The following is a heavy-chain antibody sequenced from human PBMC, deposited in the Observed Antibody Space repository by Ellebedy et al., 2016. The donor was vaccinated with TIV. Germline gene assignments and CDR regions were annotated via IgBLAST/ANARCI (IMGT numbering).Heavy chain of an antibody. CDR1: GYTFTRYY. V-gene: IGHV1-46*01. Sequence: ASVKVSCKVSGYTFTRYYLYWVRQAPGQGLAWMGIINPTSGDSNYAQKFQGRVSMTRDTSTSTVYMELSSLRSEDTAVYYYARGYNYNYDSSGYYYSHWGQGTLVSVAS. CDR2: INPTSGDS. D-gene: IGHD3-22*01. J-gene: IGHJ4*02. CDR3: ARGYNYNYDSSGYYYSH.